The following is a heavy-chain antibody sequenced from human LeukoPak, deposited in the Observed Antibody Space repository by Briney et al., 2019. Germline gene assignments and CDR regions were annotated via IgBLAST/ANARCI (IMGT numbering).Heavy chain of an antibody. V-gene: IGHV3-33*01. J-gene: IGHJ5*02. CDR1: GFTFSNYG. D-gene: IGHD2-15*01. Sequence: GGSLRLSCAASGFTFSNYGMHWVRQAPGKGPEWEAVIWSDGSNKHYADSARGRFTISRDNSKNTLYLQMNSLRADDTAVYYCARVTMVAGASYNWFVVWGQGTLVTVST. CDR3: ARVTMVAGASYNWFVV. CDR2: IWSDGSNK.